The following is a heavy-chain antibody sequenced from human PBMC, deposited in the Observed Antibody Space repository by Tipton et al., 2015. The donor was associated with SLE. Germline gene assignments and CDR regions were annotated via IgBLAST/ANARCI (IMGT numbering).Heavy chain of an antibody. CDR1: GFTLSSNW. CDR2: ISADEGYT. CDR3: TRVESTSWAFNI. J-gene: IGHJ3*02. D-gene: IGHD2/OR15-2a*01. V-gene: IGHV3-74*01. Sequence: SLRLSCAASGFTLSSNWMHWVRQAPGKGLMWVSRISADEGYTVYADSVKGRFTISRDNAKNTLYLQMNSLRAEDTAVYYCTRVESTSWAFNIWGQGTIVTVSS.